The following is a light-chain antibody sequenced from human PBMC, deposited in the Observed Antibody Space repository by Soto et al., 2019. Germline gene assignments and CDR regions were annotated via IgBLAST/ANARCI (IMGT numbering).Light chain of an antibody. Sequence: DLHMTQSPSSVSASVGDRVSITCRASQSMSTALAWYQQKPGKAPRLLIYDASDLQNGVPLRFSGSGSGTEFTLTINRLQAEDSGTYYCQRAYGSPPFPFGQGTKVEV. V-gene: IGKV1-12*01. J-gene: IGKJ2*01. CDR1: QSMSTA. CDR2: DAS. CDR3: QRAYGSPPFP.